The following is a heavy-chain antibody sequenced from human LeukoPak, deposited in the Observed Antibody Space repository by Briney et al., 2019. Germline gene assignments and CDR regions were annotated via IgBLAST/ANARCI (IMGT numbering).Heavy chain of an antibody. J-gene: IGHJ4*02. CDR3: ARGQTDRITMVRGVILYDY. D-gene: IGHD3-10*01. CDR2: ISAYNGNT. CDR1: GYTFTSYG. V-gene: IGHV1-18*01. Sequence: ASVKVSCKASGYTFTSYGISWVRQAPGQGLEWMGWISAYNGNTNYAQKLQGRVTMTTDTSTSTAYMELRSLRSDDTAVYYCARGQTDRITMVRGVILYDYWGQGTLVTVSS.